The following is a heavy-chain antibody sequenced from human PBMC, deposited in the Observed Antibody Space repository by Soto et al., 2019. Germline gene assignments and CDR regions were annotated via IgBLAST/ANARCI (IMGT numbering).Heavy chain of an antibody. CDR2: ISGSGGST. V-gene: IGHV3-23*01. J-gene: IGHJ6*02. CDR3: AKSSNYVNYYGMDV. CDR1: GFTFSSYA. Sequence: EVQLLESGGGLVQPGGSLRLSCAASGFTFSSYAMCWVRQAPGKGLEWVSAISGSGGSTYYADSVKGRFTISRDNSKNTLYLQMNSQRAEDTDVYYCAKSSNYVNYYGMDVWGQGTTVTVSS. D-gene: IGHD4-4*01.